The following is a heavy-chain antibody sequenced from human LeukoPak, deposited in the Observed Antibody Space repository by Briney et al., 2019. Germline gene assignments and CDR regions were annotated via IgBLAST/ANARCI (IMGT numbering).Heavy chain of an antibody. V-gene: IGHV4-59*01. D-gene: IGHD5-24*01. CDR1: GGSISGYY. J-gene: IGHJ4*02. CDR3: ARERLVDLATIFDY. CDR2: TYYRGSS. Sequence: PSETLSLTCVVSGGSISGYYWTWIRQPPGKGLEWIGYTYYRGSSCFNPSLRSRVTISVDMSKNQVSLKLTSVTAADTAVYYCARERLVDLATIFDYWGQGALVTVSS.